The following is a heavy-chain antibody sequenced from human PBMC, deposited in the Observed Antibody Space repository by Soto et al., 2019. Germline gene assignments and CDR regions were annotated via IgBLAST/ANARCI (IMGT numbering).Heavy chain of an antibody. Sequence: PSETLSLTCTVSGGSISSYYWSWIRQPPGKGLEWIGYIYYSGSTNYNPSLKSRVTISVDTSKNQFSLKLSSVTAADTAVYYCASLHDYGDYFDYWGQGTLVTVYS. CDR3: ASLHDYGDYFDY. J-gene: IGHJ4*02. D-gene: IGHD4-17*01. V-gene: IGHV4-59*01. CDR2: IYYSGST. CDR1: GGSISSYY.